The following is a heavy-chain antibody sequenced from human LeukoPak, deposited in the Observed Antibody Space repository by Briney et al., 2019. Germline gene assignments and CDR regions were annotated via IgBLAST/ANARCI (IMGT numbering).Heavy chain of an antibody. CDR2: IYYSGST. Sequence: PSETLSLTCTVSGGSISSSSYYWGWIRQPPGKGLEWIGSIYYSGSTYYNPSLKSRVTISVDTSKNQFSLKLSSVTAADTAVYYCARGLWFGELTPFDPWGQGTLVTVSS. CDR1: GGSISSSSYY. J-gene: IGHJ5*02. V-gene: IGHV4-39*01. CDR3: ARGLWFGELTPFDP. D-gene: IGHD3-10*01.